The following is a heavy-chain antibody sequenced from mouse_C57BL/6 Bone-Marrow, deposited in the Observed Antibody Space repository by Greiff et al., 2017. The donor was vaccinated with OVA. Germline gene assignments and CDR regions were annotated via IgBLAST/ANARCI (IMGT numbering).Heavy chain of an antibody. D-gene: IGHD1-1*01. Sequence: QVQLQQSGAELARPGASVKLSCKASGYTFTSYGISWVKQRTGQGLEWIGEIYPRSGNTYYNEKFKGKATLTADKSSSTAYIELRSLTSEDSAVYFCARNYYGSSSWFAYWGQGTLVTVSA. V-gene: IGHV1-81*01. CDR3: ARNYYGSSSWFAY. CDR1: GYTFTSYG. CDR2: IYPRSGNT. J-gene: IGHJ3*01.